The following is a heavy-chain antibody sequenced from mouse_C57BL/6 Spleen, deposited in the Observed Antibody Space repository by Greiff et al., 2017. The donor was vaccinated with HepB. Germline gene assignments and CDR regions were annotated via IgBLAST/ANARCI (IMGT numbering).Heavy chain of an antibody. J-gene: IGHJ4*01. CDR3: ARRDYSNYRGAMDY. CDR1: GYTFTSYW. V-gene: IGHV1-69*01. CDR2: IDPSDSYT. Sequence: VQLQQPGAELVMPGASVKLSCKASGYTFTSYWMHWVKQRPGQGLEWIGEIDPSDSYTNYNQKFKGKSTLTVDKSSSTAYMQLSSLTSEDSAVYYCARRDYSNYRGAMDYWGQGTSVTVSS. D-gene: IGHD2-5*01.